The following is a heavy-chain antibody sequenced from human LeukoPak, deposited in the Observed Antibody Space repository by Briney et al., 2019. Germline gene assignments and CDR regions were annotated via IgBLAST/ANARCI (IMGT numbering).Heavy chain of an antibody. CDR3: ARVAEIEMATILGAFDI. CDR2: IYYSGST. V-gene: IGHV4-59*01. CDR1: GGSISSYY. D-gene: IGHD5-24*01. J-gene: IGHJ3*02. Sequence: SETLSLTCTVSGGSISSYYWSWIRQPPGKGLEWTGYIYYSGSTNYNPSLKSRVTISVDTSKNQLSPKLSSVTAADTAVYYCARVAEIEMATILGAFDIWGQGTMVTVSS.